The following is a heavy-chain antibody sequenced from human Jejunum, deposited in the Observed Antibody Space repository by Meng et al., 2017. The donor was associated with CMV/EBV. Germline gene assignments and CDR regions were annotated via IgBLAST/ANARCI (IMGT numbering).Heavy chain of an antibody. D-gene: IGHD4-17*01. CDR1: GFTFTSYS. CDR2: ISGGSTYI. Sequence: SGFTFTSYSSSWVRQAPGKGLEWLSYISGGSTYIYHADSVKGRFTISRDNAKNSVYLQMNSLRAEDTAVYYCARAIDYGDPNWFDPWGQGTLVTVSS. V-gene: IGHV3-21*01. J-gene: IGHJ5*02. CDR3: ARAIDYGDPNWFDP.